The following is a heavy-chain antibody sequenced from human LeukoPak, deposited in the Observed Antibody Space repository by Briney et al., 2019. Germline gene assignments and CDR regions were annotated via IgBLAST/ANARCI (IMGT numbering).Heavy chain of an antibody. CDR2: IYYSGST. V-gene: IGHV4-39*07. J-gene: IGHJ6*03. CDR1: GGSISSSSYY. Sequence: SETLSLTCTVSGGSISSSSYYWGWIRQPPGKGLEWIGSIYYSGSTYYNPSLKSRVTISVDTSKNQFSLKLSSVTAADTAVYYCARAPYGAHFADYYYMDVWGKGTTVTVSS. D-gene: IGHD4-17*01. CDR3: ARAPYGAHFADYYYMDV.